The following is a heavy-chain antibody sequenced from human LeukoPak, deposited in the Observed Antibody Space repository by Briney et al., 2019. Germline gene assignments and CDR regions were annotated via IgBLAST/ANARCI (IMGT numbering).Heavy chain of an antibody. J-gene: IGHJ4*02. CDR3: ATHISSPPGFDY. Sequence: ASVKVSCKVSGYTLTELSMHWVRQAPGKGLEWMGGFDPEDGETIYAQKFQGRVTMTEDTSTDTAYMELGSPRSEDTAVYYCATHISSPPGFDYWGQGTLVTVSS. CDR2: FDPEDGET. V-gene: IGHV1-24*01. D-gene: IGHD7-27*01. CDR1: GYTLTELS.